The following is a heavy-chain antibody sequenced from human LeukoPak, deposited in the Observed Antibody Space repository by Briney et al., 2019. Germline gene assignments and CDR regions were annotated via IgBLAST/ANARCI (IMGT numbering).Heavy chain of an antibody. J-gene: IGHJ3*02. CDR1: GFTFSSYW. CDR3: ARVRTTYYDSRDAFDI. Sequence: GGSLRLSCAASGFTFSSYWMHCVRQAPGKALVGVSRINRDGSSTSYADSVKGRFTISRDNAKNTLYLQMNTLRAEDTAVYYCARVRTTYYDSRDAFDIWGQGTMVTVSS. CDR2: INRDGSST. D-gene: IGHD3-22*01. V-gene: IGHV3-74*01.